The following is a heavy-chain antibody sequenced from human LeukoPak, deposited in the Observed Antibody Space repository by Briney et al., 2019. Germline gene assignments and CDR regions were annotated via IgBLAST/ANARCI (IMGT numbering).Heavy chain of an antibody. CDR1: GYTFTSYA. D-gene: IGHD3-10*01. J-gene: IGHJ5*02. Sequence: ASVKVSCKASGYTFTSYAMNWVRQAPGQGLEWMGWINTNTGNPTYAQGFTGHFVFSLDTSVSTAYLQISSLKAEDTAVYYCARESPIYGSGSYYPNWFDPWGQGTLVTVSS. CDR3: ARESPIYGSGSYYPNWFDP. CDR2: INTNTGNP. V-gene: IGHV7-4-1*02.